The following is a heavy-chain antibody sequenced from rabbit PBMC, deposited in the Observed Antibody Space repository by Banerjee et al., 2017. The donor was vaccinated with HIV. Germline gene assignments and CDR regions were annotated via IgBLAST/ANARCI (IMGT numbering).Heavy chain of an antibody. CDR2: INTSSGST. V-gene: IGHV1S43*01. CDR1: GFSFSSSYY. J-gene: IGHJ4*01. Sequence: QQQLEESGGGLVQPEGSLTLTCTASGFSFSSSYYMCWVRQAPGKGLEWIGCINTSSGSTWYASWVNGRFTISRSTSLNTVDLQMTSLTAADTATYFCARESYNWYAGVTYAFFGLWGPGTLVTVS. D-gene: IGHD4-2*01. CDR3: ARESYNWYAGVTYAFFGL.